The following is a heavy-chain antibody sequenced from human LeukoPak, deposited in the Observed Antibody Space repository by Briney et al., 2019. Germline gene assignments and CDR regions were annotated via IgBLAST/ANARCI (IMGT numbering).Heavy chain of an antibody. CDR2: IWYDGGNK. V-gene: IGHV3-33*01. Sequence: GRSLRLSCAASGFTFSYFGMHWVRQSPGKGLEWVATIWYDGGNKHYADSVKGRFTISRDNSKNTLYLQMNSLRAEDTAVYYCARDAGYRGADNWFDPWGQGTLVTVSS. CDR1: GFTFSYFG. D-gene: IGHD5-24*01. J-gene: IGHJ5*02. CDR3: ARDAGYRGADNWFDP.